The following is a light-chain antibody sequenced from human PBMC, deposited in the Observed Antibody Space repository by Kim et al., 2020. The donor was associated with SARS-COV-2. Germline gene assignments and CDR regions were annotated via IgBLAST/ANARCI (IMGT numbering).Light chain of an antibody. Sequence: PPPLSWIVSPSLVYPDGELVVNWFHKRPGQSPRRLIYNVSNLDSGVPDRLGGSGSGTDFTLQISRVEAENVGVYYCMQDTNWPFTFGAGSKGD. J-gene: IGKJ3*01. CDR2: NVS. CDR3: MQDTNWPFT. CDR1: PSLVYPDGELV. V-gene: IGKV2-30*01.